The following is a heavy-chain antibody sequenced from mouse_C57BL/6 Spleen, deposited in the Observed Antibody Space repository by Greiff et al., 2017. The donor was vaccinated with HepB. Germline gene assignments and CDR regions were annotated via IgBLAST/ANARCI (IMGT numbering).Heavy chain of an antibody. CDR3: ARSGVYYDYDKGALHFDY. CDR2: IYPGDGDT. V-gene: IGHV1-82*01. CDR1: GYAFSSSW. D-gene: IGHD2-4*01. Sequence: QVQLKESGPELVKPGASVKISCKASGYAFSSSWMNWVKQRPGKGLEWIGRIYPGDGDTNYNGKFKGKATLTADKSSSTAYMQLSSLTSEDSAVYFCARSGVYYDYDKGALHFDYWGQGTTLTVSS. J-gene: IGHJ2*01.